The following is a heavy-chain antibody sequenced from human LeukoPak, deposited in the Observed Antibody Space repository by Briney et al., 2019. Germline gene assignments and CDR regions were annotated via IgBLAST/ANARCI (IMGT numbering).Heavy chain of an antibody. CDR1: GFTFNEYA. J-gene: IGHJ4*02. CDR3: ARGKDYGDYIDF. Sequence: GRSLSLSCAASGFTFNEYAIHWVRQAPGKGLEWVAVVSSDGINKYYADSVKGRFTISRDNSKNTLHLQMNSLRPEDTAVYYCARGKDYGDYIDFWGQGTLVTVSS. V-gene: IGHV3-30-3*01. D-gene: IGHD4-17*01. CDR2: VSSDGINK.